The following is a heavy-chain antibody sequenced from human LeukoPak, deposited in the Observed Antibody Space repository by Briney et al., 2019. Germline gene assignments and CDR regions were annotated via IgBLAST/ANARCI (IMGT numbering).Heavy chain of an antibody. CDR3: AKVFGSRREATFDY. V-gene: IGHV3-23*01. J-gene: IGHJ4*02. D-gene: IGHD3-3*01. CDR1: GFTFSSYG. Sequence: GGSLRLSCAASGFTFSSYGMSWVRQAPGKGLEWVSGISGSGDSTYYADSVKGRFTISRDNSKNTLYLQMNSPRAEDTAVYFCAKVFGSRREATFDYWGQGTLVTVSS. CDR2: ISGSGDST.